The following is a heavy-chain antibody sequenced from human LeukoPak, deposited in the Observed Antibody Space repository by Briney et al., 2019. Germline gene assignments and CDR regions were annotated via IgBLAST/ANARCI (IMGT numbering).Heavy chain of an antibody. J-gene: IGHJ4*02. CDR2: IYYSGST. CDR1: XXSXSSSSYY. V-gene: IGHV4-39*01. Sequence: LSLTXXVSXXSXSSSSYYWGWIRQPPGKGLEWIGSIYYSGSTYYNPSLKSRVTISVDTSKNQFSLKLSSVTAADTAVYYCARLSSSWYGTFDYWGQGTLVTVSS. D-gene: IGHD6-13*01. CDR3: ARLSSSWYGTFDY.